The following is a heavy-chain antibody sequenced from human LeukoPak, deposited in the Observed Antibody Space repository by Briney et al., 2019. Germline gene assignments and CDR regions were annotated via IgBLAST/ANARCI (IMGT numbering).Heavy chain of an antibody. V-gene: IGHV1-18*01. CDR2: ISAYNGNT. CDR3: AREGVDCSSTSCYSGWFDP. Sequence: GASVKVSCKASGYTFTSYGISWVRQAPGQGLEWMGWISAYNGNTNYAQKLQGRVTMTTDTSTSTAYMELRSLRSDDTAVYYCAREGVDCSSTSCYSGWFDPWGQGTLVTVSS. J-gene: IGHJ5*02. D-gene: IGHD2-2*01. CDR1: GYTFTSYG.